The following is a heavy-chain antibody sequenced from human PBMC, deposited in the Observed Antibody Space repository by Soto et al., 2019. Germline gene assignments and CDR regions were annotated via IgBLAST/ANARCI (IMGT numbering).Heavy chain of an antibody. J-gene: IGHJ4*02. Sequence: GGSLRLSCAASGFTFSSYAMSWVRQATGKGLEKVSAISGSGGSTYYADSVKGRFTISRDNSKNTLYLQMNSLRAEDTAVYYCAKGREYYDILTGPVDYWGQGTLVTVSS. CDR3: AKGREYYDILTGPVDY. D-gene: IGHD3-9*01. CDR2: ISGSGGST. CDR1: GFTFSSYA. V-gene: IGHV3-23*01.